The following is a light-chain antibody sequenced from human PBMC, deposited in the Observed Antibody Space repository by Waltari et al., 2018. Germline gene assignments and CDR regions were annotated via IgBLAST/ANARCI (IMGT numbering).Light chain of an antibody. Sequence: SYVLTQPPSVSVAPGQTARITCGGNNIGSKSVHWYQQKPGQAPVLVVYDDRDRPSGIPERFSGSNSGNTATLAISRVEVGDEADYYCQVWDSSSDHVFGTGTKVTVL. V-gene: IGLV3-21*02. CDR2: DDR. J-gene: IGLJ1*01. CDR1: NIGSKS. CDR3: QVWDSSSDHV.